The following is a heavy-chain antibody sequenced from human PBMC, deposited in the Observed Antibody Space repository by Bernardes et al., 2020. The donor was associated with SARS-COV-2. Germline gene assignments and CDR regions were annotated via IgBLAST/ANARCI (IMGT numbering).Heavy chain of an antibody. D-gene: IGHD2-21*01. J-gene: IGHJ4*02. Sequence: GGSLRLSCAASGFIVSAYCMHWVRQAPGEGLVWVARINEDGRVINYADSVRGRFTIYRDIADNKLYLQMKSLRADDTAVYYCARDFGGNSDYWGQGTLVTVSS. V-gene: IGHV3-74*01. CDR1: GFIVSAYC. CDR3: ARDFGGNSDY. CDR2: INEDGRVI.